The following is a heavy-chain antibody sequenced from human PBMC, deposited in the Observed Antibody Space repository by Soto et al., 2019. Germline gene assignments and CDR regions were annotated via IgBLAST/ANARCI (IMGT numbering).Heavy chain of an antibody. Sequence: PGGSLRLSCAASGFTFSGSAMHWVRQASGKGLEWVARIRSKANSYATAYAASVKGRFTISRDDSKNTAYLQMNSLKTEDTAVYYCTTAYYDSSGYRLDYGMEVWGQGTTVTVSS. CDR3: TTAYYDSSGYRLDYGMEV. V-gene: IGHV3-73*01. J-gene: IGHJ6*02. CDR2: IRSKANSYAT. D-gene: IGHD3-22*01. CDR1: GFTFSGSA.